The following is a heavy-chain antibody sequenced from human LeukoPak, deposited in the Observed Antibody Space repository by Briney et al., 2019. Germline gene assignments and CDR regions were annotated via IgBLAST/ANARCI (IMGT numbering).Heavy chain of an antibody. CDR3: ARDTRYCSGGGCYVGYYFDY. CDR1: GFSFSIYA. D-gene: IGHD2-15*01. J-gene: IGHJ4*02. V-gene: IGHV3-21*01. CDR2: IIGNGRDI. Sequence: GGSLRLSCAASGFSFSIYAMNWVRQAPGKGLEWVSLIIGNGRDIRYADSVKGRFTISRDNAKNSLFLQMNSLRAEDTAVYYCARDTRYCSGGGCYVGYYFDYWGQGTLVTVSS.